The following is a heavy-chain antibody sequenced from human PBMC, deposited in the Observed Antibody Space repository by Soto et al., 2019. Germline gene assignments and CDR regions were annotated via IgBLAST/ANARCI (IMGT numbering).Heavy chain of an antibody. CDR3: ARDGGWLLDY. D-gene: IGHD5-12*01. V-gene: IGHV3-21*01. CDR2: ISGSSGYI. J-gene: IGHJ4*02. CDR1: GFTFSSYS. Sequence: PGGSLRLSCAASGFTFSSYSMNWVRQAPGKGLEWVSSISGSSGYIYYADSLKGRFTISRDNAKNSLYLQMNSLRDEDTAVYYCARDGGWLLDYWGQGTLVTVSS.